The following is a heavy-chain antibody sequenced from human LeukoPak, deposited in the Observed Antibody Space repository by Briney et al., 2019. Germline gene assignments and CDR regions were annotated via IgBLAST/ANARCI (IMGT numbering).Heavy chain of an antibody. J-gene: IGHJ4*02. CDR1: GFTFSSYA. CDR2: ISGSGGST. CDR3: AKNSGPYGSGNYFDY. V-gene: IGHV3-23*01. D-gene: IGHD3-10*01. Sequence: GGSLRLSCAASGFTFSSYAMSWFRQAPGKGLEWVSAISGSGGSTYYADSVKGRFTISRDNSKNTLYLQMNSLRAEDTAVYYCAKNSGPYGSGNYFDYWGQGTLVTVSS.